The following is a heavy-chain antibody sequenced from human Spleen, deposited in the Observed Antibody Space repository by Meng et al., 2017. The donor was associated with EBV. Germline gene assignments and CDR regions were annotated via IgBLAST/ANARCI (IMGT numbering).Heavy chain of an antibody. CDR2: MNPNSGNT. Sequence: QVLLVQSGAEVTKPGASVKVSTKDTGYTFTSYDINWVRQASGQGLEWMGWMNPNSGNTDYAQKFQGRVTMTRDTSISTAYMELSSLTSEDTAVYYCARGLVVTALTDYWGQGTLVTVSS. CDR3: ARGLVVTALTDY. CDR1: GYTFTSYD. V-gene: IGHV1-8*01. D-gene: IGHD2-21*02. J-gene: IGHJ4*02.